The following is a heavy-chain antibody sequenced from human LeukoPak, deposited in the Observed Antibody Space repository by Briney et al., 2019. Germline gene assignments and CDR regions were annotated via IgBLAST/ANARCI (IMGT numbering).Heavy chain of an antibody. CDR2: IWYDGSNK. J-gene: IGHJ4*02. V-gene: IGHV3-30*02. D-gene: IGHD3-22*01. CDR1: GFTFSSYG. Sequence: GGSLRLSCAASGFTFSSYGMHWVRQAPGKGLEWVAVIWYDGSNKYYADSVKGRFTISRDNSKNTLYLQMNSLRAEDTAVYYCAKDWDSSPYFDYWGQGTLVTVSS. CDR3: AKDWDSSPYFDY.